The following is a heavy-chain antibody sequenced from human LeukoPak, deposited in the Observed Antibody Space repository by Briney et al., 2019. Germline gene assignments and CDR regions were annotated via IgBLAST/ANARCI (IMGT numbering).Heavy chain of an antibody. J-gene: IGHJ4*02. CDR1: GYTFTSYG. D-gene: IGHD3-16*02. CDR3: ARDGLRLGELSPTPDY. Sequence: ASVKVSCKASGYTFTSYGISWVRQAPGQGLEWMGWISAYNGNTNYAQKLQGRVTITTDTSTSTAYMELRSLRSDDTAVYYCARDGLRLGELSPTPDYWGQGTLVTVSS. V-gene: IGHV1-18*01. CDR2: ISAYNGNT.